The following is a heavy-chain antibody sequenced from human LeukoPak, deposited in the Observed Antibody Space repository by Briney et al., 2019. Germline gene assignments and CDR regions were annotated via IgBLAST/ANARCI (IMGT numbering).Heavy chain of an antibody. V-gene: IGHV3-48*03. D-gene: IGHD1-26*01. Sequence: SGGSLRLSCAASGFTFGIYEMIWVRQAPGKGLAWVSYISNIGTTIYYADLVKDRFTISRDNAKNSLYLQMNSVRDKDTDVYSCAGGGGSYPVFDYWGQGTLVTVSS. J-gene: IGHJ4*02. CDR1: GFTFGIYE. CDR3: AGGGGSYPVFDY. CDR2: ISNIGTTI.